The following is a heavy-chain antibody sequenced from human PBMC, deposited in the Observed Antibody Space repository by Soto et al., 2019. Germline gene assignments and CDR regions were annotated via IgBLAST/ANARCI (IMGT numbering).Heavy chain of an antibody. CDR1: GDTFTNYD. Sequence: ASVKVSCKAPGDTFTNYDISWVRQAPGQGLEWMGVINPHGGSTAYAQKFKGRVTLTRDTSASTVYMEVSSLTSEDTAVYYCARSWGGYFGIMIEGANWFDPWGQGTLVTVSS. D-gene: IGHD3-9*01. J-gene: IGHJ5*02. CDR2: INPHGGST. CDR3: ARSWGGYFGIMIEGANWFDP. V-gene: IGHV1-46*01.